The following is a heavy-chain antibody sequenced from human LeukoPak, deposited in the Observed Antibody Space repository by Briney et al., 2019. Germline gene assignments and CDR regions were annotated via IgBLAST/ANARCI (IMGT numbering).Heavy chain of an antibody. CDR3: ARGGGHTAMVPDYYDSSGYSYYYYGMDV. CDR1: GYTFTGYY. CDR2: INPNSGGT. J-gene: IGHJ6*02. Sequence: ASVKVSCKASGYTFTGYYMHWVRQAPGQGLEWMGWINPNSGGTNYAQKFQGRVTMTRDTSISTAYMELSRLRSDDTAVYYRARGGGHTAMVPDYYDSSGYSYYYYGMDVWGQGTTVTVSS. V-gene: IGHV1-2*02. D-gene: IGHD3-22*01.